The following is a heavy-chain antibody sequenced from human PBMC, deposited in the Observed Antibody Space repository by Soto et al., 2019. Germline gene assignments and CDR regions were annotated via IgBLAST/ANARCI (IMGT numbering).Heavy chain of an antibody. D-gene: IGHD2-8*01. CDR1: GGSISSSSYY. Sequence: SETLSLTCTVSGGSISSSSYYWGWIRQPPGKGLEWIGSIYYSGSTYYNPSLKSRVTISVDTSKNQFSLKLSSVTAADTAVYYCARGHTNGVCYTLPCAGWFDPWVQGTLVTVSS. J-gene: IGHJ5*02. CDR3: ARGHTNGVCYTLPCAGWFDP. V-gene: IGHV4-39*01. CDR2: IYYSGST.